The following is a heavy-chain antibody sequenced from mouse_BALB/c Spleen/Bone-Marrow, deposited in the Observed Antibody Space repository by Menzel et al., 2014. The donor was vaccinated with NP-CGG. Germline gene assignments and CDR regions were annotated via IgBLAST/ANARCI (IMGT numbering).Heavy chain of an antibody. Sequence: VQLQQSGPELVKPGASMKISCKASGYSFTGYTMNWVKQSHGKDLEWIGLINPYNGGTRYNQKFKGKATLTVDKSSSTAYMELLSLTSEDSAVYYCARPGTYSGNHYYAMDYWGQGTSVTVSS. V-gene: IGHV1-26*01. CDR2: INPYNGGT. J-gene: IGHJ4*01. CDR3: ARPGTYSGNHYYAMDY. CDR1: GYSFTGYT. D-gene: IGHD2-10*01.